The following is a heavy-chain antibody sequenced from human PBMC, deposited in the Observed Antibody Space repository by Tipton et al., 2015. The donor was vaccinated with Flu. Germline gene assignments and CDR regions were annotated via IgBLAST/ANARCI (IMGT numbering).Heavy chain of an antibody. CDR2: IYSGGST. CDR1: GFTVSNNY. J-gene: IGHJ3*02. D-gene: IGHD3-22*01. CDR3: ATTYYLGYYLDAFDI. Sequence: QLVQSGGGLIQPGGSLRLSCAAPGFTVSNNYMSWVRQAPGKGLEWVSVIYSGGSTYYADSVKGRFTISRDNSKNTLYLQMNSLRAEDTAVYYCATTYYLGYYLDAFDIWGQGTMVTVSS. V-gene: IGHV3-53*01.